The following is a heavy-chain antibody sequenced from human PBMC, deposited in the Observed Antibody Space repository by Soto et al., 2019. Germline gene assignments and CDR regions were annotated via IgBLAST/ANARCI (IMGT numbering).Heavy chain of an antibody. J-gene: IGHJ5*02. CDR3: ARDFGGILRFGES. Sequence: DVQLVDSGGGLVKPGGSLRLSCAASGFTFSTYNMNWVRQAPGKGLEWVSSIPSSTSYIFYADSVKGRFTISRDTAKNSLYLQMNSLRAEDTAVYYCARDFGGILRFGESWGQGTLVTVSS. V-gene: IGHV3-21*01. CDR2: IPSSTSYI. D-gene: IGHD3-10*01. CDR1: GFTFSTYN.